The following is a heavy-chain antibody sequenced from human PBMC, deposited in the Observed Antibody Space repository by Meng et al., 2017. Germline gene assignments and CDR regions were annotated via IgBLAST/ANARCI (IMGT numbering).Heavy chain of an antibody. D-gene: IGHD4-23*01. CDR2: IKQDGSEK. CDR1: GFTFSSYW. Sequence: GESLKISCAASGFTFSSYWMSWVRQAPGKGLEWVANIKQDGSEKYYVDSVKGRFTISRDNAKNSLYLQMNSLRAEDTAVYYCARDSLNTVVFDYWGQGTLVTVPS. V-gene: IGHV3-7*01. CDR3: ARDSLNTVVFDY. J-gene: IGHJ4*02.